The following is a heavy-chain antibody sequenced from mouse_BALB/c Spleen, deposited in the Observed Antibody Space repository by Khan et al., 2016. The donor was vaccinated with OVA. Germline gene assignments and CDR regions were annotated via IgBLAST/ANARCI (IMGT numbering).Heavy chain of an antibody. CDR3: TRLAYYYDSEGFAY. D-gene: IGHD1-1*01. CDR2: VSPGGTYI. J-gene: IGHJ3*01. CDR1: GFTFSTYG. Sequence: EVELVESGGDLVKPGGSLKLSCAASGFTFSTYGMSWVRQTPDRRLEWVATVSPGGTYIYYLDSVKGRFTISRDNAKNTLYLQMSSLKSEDTAMFYCTRLAYYYDSEGFAYWGQGTLVTVSA. V-gene: IGHV5-6*01.